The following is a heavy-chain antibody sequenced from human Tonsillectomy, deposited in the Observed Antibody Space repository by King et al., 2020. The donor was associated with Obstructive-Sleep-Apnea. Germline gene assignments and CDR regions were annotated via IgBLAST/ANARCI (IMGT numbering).Heavy chain of an antibody. D-gene: IGHD4-23*01. CDR3: TRESYGDTSDTFDI. Sequence: QLVQSGAEVKKPGSSVKVSCKASGGTFSRYAISWVRQAPGQGPEWMGRIITILGVANYAQRFQGRVTISADTSTSTAYMELSSLRSEDTAVYYCTRESYGDTSDTFDIWGQGTMVTVSS. J-gene: IGHJ3*02. CDR1: GGTFSRYA. CDR2: IITILGVA. V-gene: IGHV1-69*04.